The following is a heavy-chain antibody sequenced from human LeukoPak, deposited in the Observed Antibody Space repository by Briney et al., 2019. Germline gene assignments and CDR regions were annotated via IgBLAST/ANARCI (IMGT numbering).Heavy chain of an antibody. J-gene: IGHJ4*02. CDR3: ARHEEEDGYNAKTIDY. Sequence: SETLSLTCTVSGGSNSRSNNYWGWVRQPPGKGLECIGSIHYSGTTYYNPALKSRVTISVDTSKNQFSLKPSSMTAADTGVYYCARHEEEDGYNAKTIDYWGQGTLVTVSS. D-gene: IGHD5-24*01. CDR2: IHYSGTT. CDR1: GGSNSRSNNY. V-gene: IGHV4-39*01.